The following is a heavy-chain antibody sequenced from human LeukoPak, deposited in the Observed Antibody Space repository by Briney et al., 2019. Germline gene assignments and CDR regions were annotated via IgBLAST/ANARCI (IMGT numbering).Heavy chain of an antibody. V-gene: IGHV3-21*01. CDR2: ISSGSSYI. CDR1: GVTFRSYM. CDR3: AIAVDSISGTGDTFDI. D-gene: IGHD3-3*01. Sequence: GWSLRLSCAASGVTFRSYMVTWVRQAPGKRLEWVSSISSGSSYIYYEDSVKGRFTISRDNGKNSLYLQMSSLRAEDTAVYYCAIAVDSISGTGDTFDIWGQGTMVTVSS. J-gene: IGHJ3*02.